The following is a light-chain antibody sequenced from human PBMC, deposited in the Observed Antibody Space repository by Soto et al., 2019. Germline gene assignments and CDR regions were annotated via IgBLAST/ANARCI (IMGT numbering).Light chain of an antibody. Sequence: QSVLTQPASVSGSPGQSITISCTGTTSDVGGYDYVSWYQQHPGKGPKLLIYEVRNRPSGVSNRFSGSKSGNTASLTISGLQTDDEADYYCTSYRTTTPYVFGTGTKLTVL. CDR1: TSDVGGYDY. V-gene: IGLV2-14*01. CDR3: TSYRTTTPYV. CDR2: EVR. J-gene: IGLJ1*01.